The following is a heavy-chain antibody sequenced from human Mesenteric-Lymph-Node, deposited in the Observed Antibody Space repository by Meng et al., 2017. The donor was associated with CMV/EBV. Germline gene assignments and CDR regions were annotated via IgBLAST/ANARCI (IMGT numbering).Heavy chain of an antibody. D-gene: IGHD2-2*01. CDR2: MNPNSGHT. V-gene: IGHV1-8*02. CDR1: GYTFSNYD. J-gene: IGHJ5*02. Sequence: ASVKVSCKASGYTFSNYDVNWVRQATGQGLEWMAWMNPNSGHTAYAQKFQGRVTITRETSINTTYMELSSLKSEDTAVYYCARGGLPGRPWAGFDPWGQGTLVTVSS. CDR3: ARGGLPGRPWAGFDP.